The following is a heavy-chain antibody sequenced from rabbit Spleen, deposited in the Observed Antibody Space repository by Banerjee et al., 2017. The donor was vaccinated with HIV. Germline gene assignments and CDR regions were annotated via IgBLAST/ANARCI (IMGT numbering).Heavy chain of an antibody. J-gene: IGHJ6*01. Sequence: QQLVESGGGLVKPGASLTLTCTVSGFSFSGDSYDSYMCWVRQAPGKGLEWISCIDAGSSGFTYVANWGEERFSISYTSSTTVTMQKTSLTAAAAAAYFCAGDASSSFSSYGMDLWGQGTLVTVS. V-gene: IGHV1S40*01. CDR1: GFSFSGDSY. CDR3: AGDASSSFSSYGMDL. CDR2: IDAGSSGFT. D-gene: IGHD8-1*01.